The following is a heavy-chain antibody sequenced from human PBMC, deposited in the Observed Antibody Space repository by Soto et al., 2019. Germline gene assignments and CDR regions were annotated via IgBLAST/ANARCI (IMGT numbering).Heavy chain of an antibody. CDR1: GGTFSSYA. D-gene: IGHD3-3*01. CDR3: ARVAMTRSTIFGAVRGWFDL. CDR2: IIPIFGTA. V-gene: IGHV1-69*13. J-gene: IGHJ5*02. Sequence: SVQVSCKASGGTFSSYAISWVRQAPGQGLEWMGGIIPIFGTANYAQKFQGRVTITADESTSTAYMELSSLRSEDTAVYYCARVAMTRSTIFGAVRGWFDLWGQGTLVTVSS.